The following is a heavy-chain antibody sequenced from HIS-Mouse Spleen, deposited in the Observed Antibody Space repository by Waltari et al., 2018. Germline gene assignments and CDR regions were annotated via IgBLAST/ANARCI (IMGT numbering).Heavy chain of an antibody. CDR2: IYYSGST. CDR3: AREIPYSSSWYDWYFDL. Sequence: QLQLQESGPGLVKPSETLSLPCTVSGCSISRSRSYWGWIRQPPGKGLEWIGSIYYSGSTYYNPSLKSRVTISVDTSKNQFSLKLSSVTAADTAVYYCAREIPYSSSWYDWYFDLWGRGTLVTVSS. V-gene: IGHV4-39*07. J-gene: IGHJ2*01. D-gene: IGHD6-13*01. CDR1: GCSISRSRSY.